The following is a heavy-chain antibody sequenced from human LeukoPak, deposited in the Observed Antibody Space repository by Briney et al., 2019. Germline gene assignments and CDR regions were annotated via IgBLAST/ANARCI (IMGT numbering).Heavy chain of an antibody. CDR3: ARILGSGSYWLDY. V-gene: IGHV4-4*02. D-gene: IGHD3-10*01. J-gene: IGHJ4*02. Sequence: SGTLSLTCAVSGGSISSNNWWGWVRQPPGKGLEWIGEIYHSGSPNYNPSLKSRVTISVDKSRNHFSLNLSSVTAADTAVYYCARILGSGSYWLDYWGQGTLVTVSS. CDR2: IYHSGSP. CDR1: GGSISSNNW.